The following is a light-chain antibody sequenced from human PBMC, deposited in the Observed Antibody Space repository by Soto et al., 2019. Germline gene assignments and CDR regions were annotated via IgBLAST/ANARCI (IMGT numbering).Light chain of an antibody. Sequence: EIVLTQSPGTLSLSPGERATLSCRASQSVSSSYLAWYQQKPGQAPRLLIYGASSRGTGIPDRFSGSGSGTDVTRIISRLEPEDFAVYYCQQDGSSPFTFGQGTKLEIK. CDR2: GAS. CDR3: QQDGSSPFT. V-gene: IGKV3-20*01. CDR1: QSVSSSY. J-gene: IGKJ2*01.